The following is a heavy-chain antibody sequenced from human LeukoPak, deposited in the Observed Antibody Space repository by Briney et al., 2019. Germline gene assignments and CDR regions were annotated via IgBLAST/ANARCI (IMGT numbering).Heavy chain of an antibody. CDR1: GFTFSIYT. Sequence: GGSLRLSCSASGFTFSIYTMYWVRQAPGKGLEYVSTISGSGNGGSTYYADSVKGRFTISRDNSKSTVYLQMSSLRTEDTAVYFCATTYYYDFWSGQGRYWGQGTLVTVSS. CDR2: ISGSGNGGST. J-gene: IGHJ4*02. V-gene: IGHV3-64D*06. CDR3: ATTYYYDFWSGQGRY. D-gene: IGHD3-3*01.